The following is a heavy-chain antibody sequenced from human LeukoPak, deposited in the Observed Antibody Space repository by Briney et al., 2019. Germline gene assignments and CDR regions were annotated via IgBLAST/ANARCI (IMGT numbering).Heavy chain of an antibody. V-gene: IGHV3-7*01. D-gene: IGHD2-2*01. J-gene: IGHJ3*02. CDR2: IKQDGSEK. Sequence: PGGSLRLSCAASGFTFSSYWMSWVRQAPWKGLEWVANIKQDGSEKYYVDSVKGRFTISRDNAKNSLYLQMNSLRAEDTAVYYCASAEVGDAFDIWGQGTMVTVSS. CDR1: GFTFSSYW. CDR3: ASAEVGDAFDI.